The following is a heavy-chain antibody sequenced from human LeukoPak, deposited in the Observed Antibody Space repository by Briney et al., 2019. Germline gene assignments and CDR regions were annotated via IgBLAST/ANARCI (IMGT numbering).Heavy chain of an antibody. Sequence: GGSLRLSCAASGFTFSRYWMSWVRQAPGKGLEWVANIKQDGSEKYYVDSVKGRFTISRDNAKNSLYLQMNSLRAEDTAVCYCARDDWGAVTTPYWGQGTLVTVSS. CDR2: IKQDGSEK. V-gene: IGHV3-7*01. D-gene: IGHD4-11*01. CDR3: ARDDWGAVTTPY. J-gene: IGHJ4*02. CDR1: GFTFSRYW.